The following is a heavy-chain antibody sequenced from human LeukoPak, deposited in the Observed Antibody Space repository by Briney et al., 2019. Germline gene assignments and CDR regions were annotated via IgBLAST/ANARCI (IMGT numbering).Heavy chain of an antibody. D-gene: IGHD6-19*01. J-gene: IGHJ4*02. CDR3: ARGLAVAGSYYFDY. CDR1: GFIFSTYG. CDR2: IWPDGTKK. Sequence: GGSLRLSCTASGFIFSTYGMYWARQPPGKGLEWVAAIWPDGTKKYYADSVKGRFTISRDNSKKTLYLEMDSLRAEDTAVYYCARGLAVAGSYYFDYWGQGTLVTVSS. V-gene: IGHV3-33*07.